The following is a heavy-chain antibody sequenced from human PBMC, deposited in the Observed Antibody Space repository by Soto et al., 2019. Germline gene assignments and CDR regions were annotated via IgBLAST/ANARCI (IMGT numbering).Heavy chain of an antibody. Sequence: PGESLKISCQASGYSFSTYWIAWVRQRPGKGLDWRGIIYPGDSDTRYSPSFQGQVTISVDNSIDTAYLEWTTLRASDSAMYYCARHSLATQPGDYWGQGTRVTVSS. D-gene: IGHD5-12*01. J-gene: IGHJ4*02. V-gene: IGHV5-51*01. CDR2: IYPGDSDT. CDR3: ARHSLATQPGDY. CDR1: GYSFSTYW.